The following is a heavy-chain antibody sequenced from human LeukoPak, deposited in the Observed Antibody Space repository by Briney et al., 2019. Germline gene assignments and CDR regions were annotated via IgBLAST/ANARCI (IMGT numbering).Heavy chain of an antibody. CDR3: WGSGNIVVVPAAIRSAYYYYYMDV. CDR1: GFTFSSYA. Sequence: GGSLRLSCAASGFTFSSYAMSWVRQAPGKGLEWVSAISGSGGSTYYADSVKGRFTISRDNSENTLYLQMNSLRAEDTAVYYCWGSGNIVVVPAAIRSAYYYYYMDVWGKGTTVTVSS. D-gene: IGHD2-2*02. CDR2: ISGSGGST. V-gene: IGHV3-23*01. J-gene: IGHJ6*03.